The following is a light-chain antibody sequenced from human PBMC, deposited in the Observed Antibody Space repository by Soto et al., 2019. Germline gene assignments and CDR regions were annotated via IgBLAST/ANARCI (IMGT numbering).Light chain of an antibody. CDR3: QSYDSSLSAYV. V-gene: IGLV1-40*01. CDR1: RSNIGAGYD. Sequence: QSVLTQPPSVSGAPGQRVTISCTGSRSNIGAGYDVHWYQQLPGTAPKLLIYGNNNRPLGVPDRFSGSKSGTSASLAITGLQAEDEADYSCQSYDSSLSAYVFGTGTKLTV. J-gene: IGLJ1*01. CDR2: GNN.